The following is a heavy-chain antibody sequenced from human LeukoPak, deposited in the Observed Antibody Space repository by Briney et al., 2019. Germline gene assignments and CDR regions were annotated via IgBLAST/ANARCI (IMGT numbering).Heavy chain of an antibody. CDR3: AKAPYYDFWSGRDAFDI. V-gene: IGHV3-23*01. Sequence: GGSLRLSCAASGFTFSSYAMSWVRQAPGKGLEWVSAISGSGGSTYYAGSVKGRFTISRDNSKNTLYLQMNSLRAEDTAVYYCAKAPYYDFWSGRDAFDIWGQGTMVTVSP. CDR2: ISGSGGST. J-gene: IGHJ3*02. CDR1: GFTFSSYA. D-gene: IGHD3-3*01.